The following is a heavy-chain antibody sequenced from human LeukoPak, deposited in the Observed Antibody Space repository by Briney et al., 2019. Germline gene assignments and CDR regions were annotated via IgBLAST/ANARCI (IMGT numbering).Heavy chain of an antibody. CDR2: ISSSSSYI. J-gene: IGHJ4*02. CDR1: GFTFSSYK. V-gene: IGHV3-21*01. CDR3: ARGSSSWYRWDY. D-gene: IGHD6-13*01. Sequence: PGGSLRLSCTASGFTFSSYKMHWLRQAPGKGLEWVSSISSSSSYIYYADSVKGRFTISRDNAKNSLYLQMNSLRAEDTAVYYCARGSSSWYRWDYWGQGTLVTVSS.